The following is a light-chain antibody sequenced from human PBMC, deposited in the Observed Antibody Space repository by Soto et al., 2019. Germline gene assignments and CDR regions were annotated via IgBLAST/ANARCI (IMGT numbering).Light chain of an antibody. CDR3: QQLNSYPRT. Sequence: DIQLTQSPSFLSASVGDRVTITCRASQAVSSNLAWYQQKPGKAPKLLIYAASTLPSGVPSRFSGSGSGTEFTLTISSLQSEDFATYYCQQLNSYPRTFGQGTKVEVK. V-gene: IGKV1-9*01. CDR1: QAVSSN. CDR2: AAS. J-gene: IGKJ1*01.